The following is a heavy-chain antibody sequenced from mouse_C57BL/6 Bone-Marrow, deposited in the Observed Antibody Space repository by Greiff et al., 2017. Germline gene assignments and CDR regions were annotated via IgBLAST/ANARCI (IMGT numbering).Heavy chain of an antibody. D-gene: IGHD2-10*01. CDR2: IGNLAYSI. Sequence: DVMLVESGGGLVQPGGSLKLSCAASGFTFSDYGMAWVRQAPRKGPEWVAFIGNLAYSIYYADTVTGRFTISRENAKNTLYLEMSSLRSEDTAMYYCARKPPYYFFMDYWGQGTSVTVSS. J-gene: IGHJ4*01. CDR1: GFTFSDYG. V-gene: IGHV5-15*01. CDR3: ARKPPYYFFMDY.